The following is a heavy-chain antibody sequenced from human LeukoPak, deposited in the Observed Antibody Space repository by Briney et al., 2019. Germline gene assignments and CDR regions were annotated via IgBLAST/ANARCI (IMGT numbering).Heavy chain of an antibody. Sequence: SETLSLTCTVSGGSISSYYWSWIRQPPGKGLEWIGYIYYSGSTNYNPSLKSRVTISVDTSKNQFSLKLSSVTAADTAVYYRARGPYCSGGSCSYYYGMDVWGQGTTVTVSS. CDR3: ARGPYCSGGSCSYYYGMDV. D-gene: IGHD2-15*01. CDR1: GGSISSYY. J-gene: IGHJ6*02. V-gene: IGHV4-59*01. CDR2: IYYSGST.